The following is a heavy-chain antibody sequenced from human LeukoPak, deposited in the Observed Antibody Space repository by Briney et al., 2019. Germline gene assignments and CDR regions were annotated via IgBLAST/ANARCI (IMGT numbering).Heavy chain of an antibody. CDR2: INHSGST. CDR3: AREPDYYDAYFDY. Sequence: SETLSLTCAVYGGSFSGYYWSWIRQPPGKGLEWIGEINHSGSTNYNPSLKSRVTISVDTSKNQFSLKLSSVTAADTAVYYCAREPDYYDAYFDYWGQGTLVTVSS. J-gene: IGHJ4*02. V-gene: IGHV4-34*01. CDR1: GGSFSGYY. D-gene: IGHD3-22*01.